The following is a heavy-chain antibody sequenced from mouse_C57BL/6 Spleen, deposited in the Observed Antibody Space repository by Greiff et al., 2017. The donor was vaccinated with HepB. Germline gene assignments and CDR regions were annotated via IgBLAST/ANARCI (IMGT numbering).Heavy chain of an antibody. D-gene: IGHD1-1*01. J-gene: IGHJ2*01. CDR2: IHPNSGST. Sequence: QVHLKQPGAELVKPGASVKLSCKASGYTFTSYWMHWVKQRPGQGLEWIGMIHPNSGSTNYNEKFKSKATLTVDKSSSTAYMQLSSLTSEDSAVYYCVCSSYNYFDYWGQGTTLTVSS. CDR1: GYTFTSYW. V-gene: IGHV1-64*01. CDR3: VCSSYNYFDY.